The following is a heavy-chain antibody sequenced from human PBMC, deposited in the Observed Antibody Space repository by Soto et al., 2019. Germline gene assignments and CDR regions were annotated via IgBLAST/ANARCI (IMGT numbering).Heavy chain of an antibody. CDR3: AKDMAAAAHQGDAFDI. D-gene: IGHD6-13*01. CDR2: IWNDGTNK. Sequence: QVQLVESGGGVVQPGRSLRLSCAASGFTFSNYGMHWVRQAPGNGVEWVAVIWNDGTNKYYVDSVRGRFTISRDDSKNTLYLEMNSLRAEDTGVYYCAKDMAAAAHQGDAFDIWGLGTMVRVSA. CDR1: GFTFSNYG. J-gene: IGHJ3*02. V-gene: IGHV3-33*03.